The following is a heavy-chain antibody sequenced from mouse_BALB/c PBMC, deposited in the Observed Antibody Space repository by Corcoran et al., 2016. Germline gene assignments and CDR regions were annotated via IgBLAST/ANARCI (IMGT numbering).Heavy chain of an antibody. J-gene: IGHJ1*01. Sequence: DVQLQESGPGLVKPSQSLSLTCSVTGYSITSGYYWNWIRQFPGNKLEWMGYISYDGSNNYNPSRKNRISITRDTSKNQFFLKLNSVTTEDTATDYCASYYGSSYWYFDVWGAGTTVTVSS. CDR3: ASYYGSSYWYFDV. CDR2: ISYDGSN. D-gene: IGHD1-1*01. CDR1: GYSITSGYY. V-gene: IGHV3-6*02.